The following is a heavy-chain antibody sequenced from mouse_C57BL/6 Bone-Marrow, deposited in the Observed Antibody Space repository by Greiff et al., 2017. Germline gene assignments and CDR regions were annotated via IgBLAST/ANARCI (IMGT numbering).Heavy chain of an antibody. D-gene: IGHD3-2*02. J-gene: IGHJ4*01. CDR2: VYPYNGGT. CDR3: AKQLRLPDYYAMDY. V-gene: IGHV1-36*01. Sequence: VQLQQSGPVLVKPGPSVKISCKASGFTFTDYYMHWVKQSHGKSLEWIGLVYPYNGGTSYNQKFKGKATLTVDISSSTAYMELNSLTSEDSAVYYCAKQLRLPDYYAMDYWGQGTSVTVSS. CDR1: GFTFTDYY.